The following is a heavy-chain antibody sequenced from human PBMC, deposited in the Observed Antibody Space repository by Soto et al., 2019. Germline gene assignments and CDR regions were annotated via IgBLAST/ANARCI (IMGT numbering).Heavy chain of an antibody. CDR3: ANFGYCSGGSCPLEVGAESWFDA. V-gene: IGHV1-69*06. Sequence: SVKVSCKASGGTFSSYAISWVRQAPGQGLEWVGGIIPIFGTANYAQKFQGRVTITADKSTSTAYMELSSLTSEDTAVYYCANFGYCSGGSCPLEVGAESWFDAWGQGTLVTVSS. CDR1: GGTFSSYA. J-gene: IGHJ5*02. CDR2: IIPIFGTA. D-gene: IGHD2-15*01.